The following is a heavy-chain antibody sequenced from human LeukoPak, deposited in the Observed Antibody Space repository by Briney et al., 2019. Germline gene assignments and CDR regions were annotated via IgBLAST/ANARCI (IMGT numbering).Heavy chain of an antibody. J-gene: IGHJ4*02. V-gene: IGHV3-74*01. CDR1: GFTSNYW. Sequence: PGGSLRLSCAAIGFTSNYWMHWVRQAPGKGLVWVSRISGDGSTTFYADSVKGRFTISRDNSKNTLYLQMNSLRAEDTAVYYCTRGYGGYGNFDCWGQGTLVTVSS. D-gene: IGHD5-12*01. CDR3: TRGYGGYGNFDC. CDR2: ISGDGSTT.